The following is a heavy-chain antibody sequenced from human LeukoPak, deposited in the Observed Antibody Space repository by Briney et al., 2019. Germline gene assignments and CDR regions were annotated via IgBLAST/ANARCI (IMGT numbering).Heavy chain of an antibody. Sequence: SETLSLTCTVSGYSISSGYYWSWIRQPPGKGLEWIGYIYYSGSTNYNPSLKSRVTISVDTSKNQFSLKLSSVTAADTAVYYCARGGGNEVFDYWGQGTLVTVSS. D-gene: IGHD4-23*01. J-gene: IGHJ4*02. CDR3: ARGGGNEVFDY. V-gene: IGHV4-61*01. CDR1: GYSISSGYY. CDR2: IYYSGST.